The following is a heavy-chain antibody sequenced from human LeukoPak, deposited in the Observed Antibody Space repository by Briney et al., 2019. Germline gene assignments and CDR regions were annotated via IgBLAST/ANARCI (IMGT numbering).Heavy chain of an antibody. J-gene: IGHJ4*02. CDR3: AKDRDKYCTNGVCYTKVVDY. CDR2: ISGSGGST. D-gene: IGHD2-8*01. Sequence: GGSLRLSCAASGFTFSSYAMSWVRQAPGKGLEWVSAISGSGGSTYYADSVKGRFTISRDNSKNTLYLQMNSLRAEDTAAYYCAKDRDKYCTNGVCYTKVVDYWGQGTLVTVSS. CDR1: GFTFSSYA. V-gene: IGHV3-23*01.